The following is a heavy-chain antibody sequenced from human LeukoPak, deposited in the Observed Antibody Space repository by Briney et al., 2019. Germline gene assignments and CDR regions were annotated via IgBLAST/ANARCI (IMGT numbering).Heavy chain of an antibody. D-gene: IGHD1-26*01. CDR1: GGSISSFY. CDR2: IYYSGST. Sequence: PSETRSLTCTVSGGSISSFYWSWIRQPPGKGLEWIGYIYYSGSTNYNPSLKSRVTMSVDTSNNQFSLKLSSVTAADTAVYYCASGSIVGVLWGWGQGTLVTVSS. J-gene: IGHJ4*02. CDR3: ASGSIVGVLWG. V-gene: IGHV4-59*01.